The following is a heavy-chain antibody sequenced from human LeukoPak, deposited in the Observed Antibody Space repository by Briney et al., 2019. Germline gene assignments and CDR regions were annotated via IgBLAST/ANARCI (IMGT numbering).Heavy chain of an antibody. D-gene: IGHD1-26*01. CDR3: ARHWELLEGDYYYYYMDV. J-gene: IGHJ6*03. CDR2: IYTSGST. V-gene: IGHV4-4*09. Sequence: SETLSLTCTVSGGSISSYFWSWIRQPPGKGLEWIGYIYTSGSTNYNPSLKSRVTISVDTSKNQFSLKLSSVTAADTAVYYCARHWELLEGDYYYYYMDVWGKGTTVTVSS. CDR1: GGSISSYF.